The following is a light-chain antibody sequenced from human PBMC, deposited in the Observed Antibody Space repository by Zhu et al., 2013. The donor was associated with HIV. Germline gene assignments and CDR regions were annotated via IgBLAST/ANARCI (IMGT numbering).Light chain of an antibody. V-gene: IGKV1-39*01. CDR2: AAS. Sequence: DVQMTQFPSSLSASVGDKVTITCRASQSIQRYLNWYQQKVGKAPKLLIYAASTLQSGVPSRFSGSGSGTDFTLTISTLQPEDFATYYCQQTFGTPWTFGQGTQVEL. CDR3: QQTFGTPWT. CDR1: QSIQRY. J-gene: IGKJ1*01.